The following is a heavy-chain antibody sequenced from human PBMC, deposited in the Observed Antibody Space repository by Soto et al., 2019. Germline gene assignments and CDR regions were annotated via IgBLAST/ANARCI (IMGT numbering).Heavy chain of an antibody. D-gene: IGHD3-22*01. CDR2: IIPIFGTA. V-gene: IGHV1-69*12. J-gene: IGHJ5*02. CDR3: ARDRGPSSGYYPYWFDP. CDR1: GGTFSSYA. Sequence: QVQLVQSGAEVKKPRSSVKVSCKASGGTFSSYAITWVRQAPGQGLEWMGGIIPIFGTANYAQKFQGRVTNTADESTSTAYMELSSLRSEDMAVYYCARDRGPSSGYYPYWFDPWGQGTLVTVSS.